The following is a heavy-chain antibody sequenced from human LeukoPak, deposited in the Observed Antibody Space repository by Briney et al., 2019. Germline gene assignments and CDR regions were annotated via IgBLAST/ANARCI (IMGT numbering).Heavy chain of an antibody. CDR2: ISYDGSNK. CDR3: ARDQGKAVYYYYGMDV. V-gene: IGHV3-30-3*01. CDR1: GFTFSSYA. Sequence: PGRSLRLSCAASGFTFSSYAMHWVRQAPGKGLEWVAVISYDGSNKYYADSVKGRFTISRDNSKNTLYLQMNSLRAEDTAVYYCARDQGKAVYYYYGMDVWGQGTTVTVSS. J-gene: IGHJ6*02.